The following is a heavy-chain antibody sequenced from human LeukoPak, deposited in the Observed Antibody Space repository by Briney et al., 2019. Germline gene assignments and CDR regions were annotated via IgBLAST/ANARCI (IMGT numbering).Heavy chain of an antibody. J-gene: IGHJ6*03. Sequence: SETLSLTCTVSGGSISSYYWSWIRQPPGKGLEWIGYIYYSGSTNYKPSLKSRVTISVDTSKNQFSLKLSSVTAADTAVYYCARVPQERYYYYMDVWGKGTTVTVSS. CDR2: IYYSGST. CDR3: ARVPQERYYYYMDV. V-gene: IGHV4-59*01. D-gene: IGHD1-1*01. CDR1: GGSISSYY.